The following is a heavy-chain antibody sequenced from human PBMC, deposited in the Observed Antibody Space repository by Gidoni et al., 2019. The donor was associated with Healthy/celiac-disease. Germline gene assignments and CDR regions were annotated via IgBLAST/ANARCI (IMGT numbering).Heavy chain of an antibody. V-gene: IGHV4-59*01. D-gene: IGHD6-19*01. CDR3: ARDKGGSGWMDGFDP. CDR1: GGSISSYH. Sequence: QVQLQESGPGLVKPSETLSLTFTVSGGSISSYHWRWIRQPPGQGREGIGYIYYSGSTNYNPHLKSRVTISVDTSKNQFSLKLSSVTAADTAVYYCARDKGGSGWMDGFDPWGQGTQVTVSS. CDR2: IYYSGST. J-gene: IGHJ5*02.